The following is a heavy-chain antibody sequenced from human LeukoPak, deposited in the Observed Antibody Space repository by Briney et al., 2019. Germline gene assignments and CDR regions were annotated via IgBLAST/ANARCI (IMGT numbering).Heavy chain of an antibody. CDR3: ARAKKEYCSSTSCYKDDY. CDR2: IYYSGST. J-gene: IGHJ4*02. CDR1: GGSISSGDYY. D-gene: IGHD2-2*02. V-gene: IGHV4-30-4*08. Sequence: SETLSLTCTVSGGSISSGDYYWSWIRQPPGKGLEWIGYIYYSGSTYYNPSLKSRVTIPVDTSKNQFSLKLSSVTAADTAVYYCARAKKEYCSSTSCYKDDYWGQGTLVTVSS.